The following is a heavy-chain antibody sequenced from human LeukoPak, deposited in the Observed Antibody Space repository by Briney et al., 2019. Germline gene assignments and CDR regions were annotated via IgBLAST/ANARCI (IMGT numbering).Heavy chain of an antibody. D-gene: IGHD4-17*01. Sequence: PGRSLRLSCAASEFIFSDYAMDWVRQAPGKGLEWVAIISDYGSNRYYADSVRGRLTISRDNSKNTLYLQMNNLRAEDTAVYCCARTHDYGDSRDAFDVWGQGTMVTVSS. CDR3: ARTHDYGDSRDAFDV. CDR2: ISDYGSNR. CDR1: EFIFSDYA. J-gene: IGHJ3*01. V-gene: IGHV3-30*04.